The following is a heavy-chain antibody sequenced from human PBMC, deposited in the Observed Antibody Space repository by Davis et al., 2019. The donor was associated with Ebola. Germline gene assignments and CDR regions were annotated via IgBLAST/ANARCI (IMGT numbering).Heavy chain of an antibody. CDR1: GFSFSSYS. J-gene: IGHJ4*02. CDR3: VAGTAAATFTY. CDR2: ISISSDTI. D-gene: IGHD6-13*01. Sequence: GESLKISCAVSGFSFSSYSMNWVRQAPGKGLEWLSYISISSDTIYYADSVKGRFFISRDDAKSSLYLQMDSLRDDDTSVYYCVAGTAAATFTYWGQGTQVTVSS. V-gene: IGHV3-48*02.